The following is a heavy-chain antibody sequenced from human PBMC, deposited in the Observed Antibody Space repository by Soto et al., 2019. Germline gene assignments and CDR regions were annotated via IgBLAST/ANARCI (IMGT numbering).Heavy chain of an antibody. V-gene: IGHV1-18*01. Sequence: QVQLVQSGAEVKDPGTSVKVSCKTSGYTFTSAGISWVRQAPGQGLEWMGWISAYNGNTKYAQKVQGRVTMTTDTSTSTAYMELRSLTSDDTAVYYCARDLDGSGSYYTDYWGQGTLVT. CDR3: ARDLDGSGSYYTDY. D-gene: IGHD3-10*01. CDR2: ISAYNGNT. CDR1: GYTFTSAG. J-gene: IGHJ4*02.